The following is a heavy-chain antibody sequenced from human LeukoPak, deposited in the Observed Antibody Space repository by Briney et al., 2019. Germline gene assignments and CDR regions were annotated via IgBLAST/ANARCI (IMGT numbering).Heavy chain of an antibody. CDR2: IYYSGST. V-gene: IGHV4-59*01. J-gene: IGHJ4*02. Sequence: PSETLSLTCTVSGDSISSYYLSWIRQPPGKGLEWIGYIYYSGSTNYNPSLKSRVTISVDTSKNQFSLQLNSVTAADTAVYYCARYNYYDSTFDYWGQGTLVTVSS. CDR3: ARYNYYDSTFDY. CDR1: GDSISSYY. D-gene: IGHD3-22*01.